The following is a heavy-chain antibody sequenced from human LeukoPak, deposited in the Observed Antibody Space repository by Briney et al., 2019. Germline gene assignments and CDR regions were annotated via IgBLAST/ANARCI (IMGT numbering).Heavy chain of an antibody. J-gene: IGHJ4*02. CDR1: GFTFSSYA. Sequence: GGSQRLSCAASGFTFSSYAMSWVRQAPGKGLEWVSAISGSGGSTYYADSVKGRFTISRDNSKNTLYLQMNSLRAEDTAVYYCAKDVFYSSGYPDYWGQGTLVTVSS. CDR3: AKDVFYSSGYPDY. CDR2: ISGSGGST. D-gene: IGHD3-22*01. V-gene: IGHV3-23*01.